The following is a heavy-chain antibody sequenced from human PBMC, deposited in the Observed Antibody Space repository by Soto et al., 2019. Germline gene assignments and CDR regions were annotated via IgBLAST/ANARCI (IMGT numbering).Heavy chain of an antibody. D-gene: IGHD6-6*01. Sequence: GASVKVSCKASGYTFTSYAMHWVRQAPGQRLEWMGWISAYNGNTKYAQKLQGRVTITTDTSTSTAYMELRSLRSDDTAVYYCARELVLARPNAFDIWGQGTMVTVSS. CDR1: GYTFTSYA. CDR2: ISAYNGNT. V-gene: IGHV1-18*01. CDR3: ARELVLARPNAFDI. J-gene: IGHJ3*02.